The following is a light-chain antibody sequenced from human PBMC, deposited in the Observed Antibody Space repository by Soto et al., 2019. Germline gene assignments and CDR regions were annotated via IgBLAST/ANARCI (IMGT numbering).Light chain of an antibody. CDR2: TSS. Sequence: DIQMTQSPSSVSASVGDRVTITCRASQDVSIWLAWYQQKPGEAPKLLIYTSSTLLTGVPSRFSGSGSGTDFTLTISSLQPEDFATYYCQQANSFPRTFGGGTKVEIK. CDR1: QDVSIW. CDR3: QQANSFPRT. J-gene: IGKJ4*01. V-gene: IGKV1-12*01.